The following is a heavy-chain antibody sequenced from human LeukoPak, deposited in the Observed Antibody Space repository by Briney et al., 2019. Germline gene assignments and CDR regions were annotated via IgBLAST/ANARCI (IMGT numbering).Heavy chain of an antibody. Sequence: PGGSLRLSCAASGFTFSSYAMHWVRQAPGKGLEWVAVISYDGSNKYYADSVKGRFTISRDNSKNTPYLQMNSLRAEDTAVYYCARETIVVVPAAIGMDVWGQGTTVTVSS. CDR1: GFTFSSYA. V-gene: IGHV3-30-3*01. J-gene: IGHJ6*02. CDR2: ISYDGSNK. D-gene: IGHD2-2*02. CDR3: ARETIVVVPAAIGMDV.